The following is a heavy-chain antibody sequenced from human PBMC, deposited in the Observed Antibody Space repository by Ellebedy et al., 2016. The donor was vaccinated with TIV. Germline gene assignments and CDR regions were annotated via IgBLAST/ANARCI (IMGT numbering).Heavy chain of an antibody. CDR2: INPNSGGT. CDR3: ARDRGAYYYDSSGYYSHAFDI. V-gene: IGHV1-2*02. J-gene: IGHJ3*02. CDR1: GYTFTGYY. D-gene: IGHD3-22*01. Sequence: ASVKVSXXASGYTFTGYYMHWVRQAPGQGLEWMGWINPNSGGTNYAQKFQGRVTMTRDTSISTAYMELSRLRSDDTAVYYCARDRGAYYYDSSGYYSHAFDIWGQGTNVTGSS.